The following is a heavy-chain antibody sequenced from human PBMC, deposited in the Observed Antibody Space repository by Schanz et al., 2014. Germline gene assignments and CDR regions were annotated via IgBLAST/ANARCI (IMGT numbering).Heavy chain of an antibody. CDR2: INTGSGDT. V-gene: IGHV1-3*04. Sequence: QVHLVQSGAEVKRPGASVKVSCKASEYSFTSYSMHWVRQAPGQRLDWMGWINTGSGDTKYSQNFQGRVTITRDTSASTAYMELSSLRSEDTAVYSCARGIGGYGANNYFDYWGQGTLVTVSS. CDR1: EYSFTSYS. J-gene: IGHJ4*02. CDR3: ARGIGGYGANNYFDY. D-gene: IGHD5-12*01.